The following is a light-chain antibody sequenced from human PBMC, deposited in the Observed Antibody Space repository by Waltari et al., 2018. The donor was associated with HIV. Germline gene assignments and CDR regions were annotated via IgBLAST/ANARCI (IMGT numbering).Light chain of an antibody. CDR1: QSVSTY. V-gene: IGKV1-39*01. CDR3: QQSYSNPLT. J-gene: IGKJ3*01. CDR2: AAS. Sequence: DIQMTQSPSSLSASVGDRVTIVCRASQSVSTYLNWYQHKPGEIPRLLISAASTLQSGVPSRFSGSGSGTHFTLTLSSLQPDDFATYYCQQSYSNPLTFGPGTKV.